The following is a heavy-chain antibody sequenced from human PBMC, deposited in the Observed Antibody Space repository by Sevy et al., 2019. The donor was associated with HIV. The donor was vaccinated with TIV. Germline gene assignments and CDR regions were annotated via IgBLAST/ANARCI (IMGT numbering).Heavy chain of an antibody. CDR3: VRAIQLAANY. CDR1: AINIRDYW. D-gene: IGHD2-15*01. V-gene: IGHV3-7*02. J-gene: IGHJ4*02. Sequence: GGSLRLSCEASAINIRDYWMNWVRQAPGKGLEWVANINPDGMKIYYADSVKGRFTISRDSAKNSVFLQMTSLRAEDTAVYYWVRAIQLAANYWGQGMLVTVSS. CDR2: INPDGMKI.